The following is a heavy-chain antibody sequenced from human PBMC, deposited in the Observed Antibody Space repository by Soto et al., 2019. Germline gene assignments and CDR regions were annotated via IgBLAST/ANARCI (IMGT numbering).Heavy chain of an antibody. CDR1: GGTFSSYT. CDR2: IIPILGIA. J-gene: IGHJ4*02. Sequence: GASVKVSCKASGGTFSSYTISWVRQAPGQGLEWMGRIIPILGIANYAQKFQGRVTITADKSTSTAYMELSSLRSEDTAVYYCAGLDGRNYYGSGSYYNAYFDYWGQGTLVTVSS. D-gene: IGHD3-10*01. CDR3: AGLDGRNYYGSGSYYNAYFDY. V-gene: IGHV1-69*02.